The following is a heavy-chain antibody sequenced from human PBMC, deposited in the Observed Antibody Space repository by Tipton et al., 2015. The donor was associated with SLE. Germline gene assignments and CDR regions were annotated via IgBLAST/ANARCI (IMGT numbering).Heavy chain of an antibody. D-gene: IGHD3-3*01. Sequence: TLSLTCAVSGGSISNGDYSWSWIRQPPGKGLEWIGYIYDSGSTYYNPSLKSRVAISLDRSKNQFSLKLRSVTAADTAVYYCARTLLEPYYFDYWGQGTLATVSS. CDR1: GGSISNGDYS. V-gene: IGHV4-30-2*01. CDR3: ARTLLEPYYFDY. J-gene: IGHJ4*02. CDR2: IYDSGST.